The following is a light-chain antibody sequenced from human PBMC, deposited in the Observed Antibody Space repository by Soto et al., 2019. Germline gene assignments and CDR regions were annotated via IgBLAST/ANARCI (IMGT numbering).Light chain of an antibody. J-gene: IGKJ1*01. CDR3: QKYNSAPWT. Sequence: DIPMTQSPSSLSASVGDRVTITCRASQGISNYLAWYQQKPGTVPKLLISAASTLQTGVPSRFSGGGSGTDFTLTISILQPEDVATYYCQKYNSAPWTFGQGTKVDIK. CDR2: AAS. V-gene: IGKV1-27*01. CDR1: QGISNY.